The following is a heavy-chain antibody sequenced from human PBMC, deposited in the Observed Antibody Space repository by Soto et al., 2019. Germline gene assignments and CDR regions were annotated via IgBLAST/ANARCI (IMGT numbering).Heavy chain of an antibody. CDR1: GGTFSSYA. D-gene: IGHD1-1*01. J-gene: IGHJ4*02. V-gene: IGHV1-69*13. CDR3: ARGPDNEGYFDY. Sequence: VKVSCKASGGTFSSYAISWVRQAPGQGLEWMGGIIPICGTTSYAQKFQGRVTITADESMSTAYMELSGLRSEDTAVYYCARGPDNEGYFDYWGRGTLVTVSS. CDR2: IIPICGTT.